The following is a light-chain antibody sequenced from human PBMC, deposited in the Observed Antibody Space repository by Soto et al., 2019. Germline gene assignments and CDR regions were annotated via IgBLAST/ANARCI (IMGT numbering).Light chain of an antibody. V-gene: IGKV3-15*01. Sequence: EIVTTQSPATLSVSPGETATLSCRASQSVSSNLAWYQQKPGQAPRLLIYAASTRATGIPARFSGSGSGTEFTLTISSLQSEDFAVYSCQQYNNWPKTFGQGTKVEIK. CDR1: QSVSSN. CDR2: AAS. J-gene: IGKJ1*01. CDR3: QQYNNWPKT.